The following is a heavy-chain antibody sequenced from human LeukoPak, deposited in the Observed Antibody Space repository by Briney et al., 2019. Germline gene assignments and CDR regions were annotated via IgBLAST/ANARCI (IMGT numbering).Heavy chain of an antibody. CDR3: VRKKNYYDSSGYWGGYYFDY. J-gene: IGHJ4*02. CDR1: GGSISSYY. V-gene: IGHV4-59*12. Sequence: PSETLSLTCTVSGGSISSYYWSWIRQPPGKGLEWIGYIYYSGSTNYNPSLKSRVTISVDKSKNHFSLRLTSVTAADTAVYYCVRKKNYYDSSGYWGGYYFDYWGQGTLVTVSS. D-gene: IGHD3-22*01. CDR2: IYYSGST.